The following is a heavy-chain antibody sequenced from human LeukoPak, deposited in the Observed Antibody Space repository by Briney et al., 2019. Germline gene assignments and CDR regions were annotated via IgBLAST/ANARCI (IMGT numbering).Heavy chain of an antibody. CDR1: GFTFSSYA. CDR2: ISYDGSNK. Sequence: PGGSLRLSCAASGFTFSSYAMHWVRQAPGKGLEWVAVISYDGSNKYYADSVKGRFTISRDNSKNTLYLQMNSLRAEDTAVYYCATVRGTEWELPAFDYWGQGTLVTVSS. V-gene: IGHV3-30-3*01. J-gene: IGHJ4*02. D-gene: IGHD1-26*01. CDR3: ATVRGTEWELPAFDY.